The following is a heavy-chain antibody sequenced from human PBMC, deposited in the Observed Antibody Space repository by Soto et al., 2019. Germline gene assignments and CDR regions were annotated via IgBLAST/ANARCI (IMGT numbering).Heavy chain of an antibody. CDR2: IYYSGST. Sequence: ASQLLSLKCAVDDGCFSGCYWGCISKAPGKGLEWIGSIYYSGSTYYNPSLKSRVTISVDTSKNQFSLKLSSVTAADTAVYYCAKQSAVAGNWFDPWGQGTLVTVSS. V-gene: IGHV4-39*01. D-gene: IGHD6-19*01. CDR3: AKQSAVAGNWFDP. J-gene: IGHJ5*02. CDR1: DGCFSGCY.